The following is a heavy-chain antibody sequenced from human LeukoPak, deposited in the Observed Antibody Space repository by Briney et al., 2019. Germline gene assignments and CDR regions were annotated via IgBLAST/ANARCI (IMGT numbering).Heavy chain of an antibody. V-gene: IGHV3-15*01. Sequence: GGSLTLSCAASEFTFNNAWMSWVRQAPGKGLEWVGRIKSEGDGGTTDYAALVRGRFTISRDDSKNTLYLQMNSLKTEDTAVYYCSTDPGHSACNYWGQGTLVTVSS. CDR1: EFTFNNAW. CDR2: IKSEGDGGTT. D-gene: IGHD3-10*01. CDR3: STDPGHSACNY. J-gene: IGHJ4*02.